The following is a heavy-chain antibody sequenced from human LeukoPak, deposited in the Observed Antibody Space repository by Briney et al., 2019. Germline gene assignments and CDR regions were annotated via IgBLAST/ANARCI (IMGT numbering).Heavy chain of an antibody. Sequence: PSETLSLTCTVSGGSISGYYWSWIRQPPGKGLEFIGYIYTNGSTNYNPSLKSRVAVSVDTSKNQFSLKLNSVTAADTAVYYCAGPGAGDLDYWGQGTLATVSS. D-gene: IGHD3-10*01. CDR2: IYTNGST. V-gene: IGHV4-4*09. CDR3: AGPGAGDLDY. CDR1: GGSISGYY. J-gene: IGHJ4*02.